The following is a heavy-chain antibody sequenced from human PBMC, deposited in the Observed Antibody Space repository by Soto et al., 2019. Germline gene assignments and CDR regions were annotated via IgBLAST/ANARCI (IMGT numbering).Heavy chain of an antibody. Sequence: GGSLRLSCAASGFTFSNYWMHWVRQVAGKGLVWVAQVNSDGSNTIYADSVKGRFSISRDNAKNTVFLQMNSLRAEDTGVYYCATLNSFGFGYWGQGTLVTVSS. D-gene: IGHD5-18*01. CDR3: ATLNSFGFGY. V-gene: IGHV3-74*01. CDR1: GFTFSNYW. CDR2: VNSDGSNT. J-gene: IGHJ4*02.